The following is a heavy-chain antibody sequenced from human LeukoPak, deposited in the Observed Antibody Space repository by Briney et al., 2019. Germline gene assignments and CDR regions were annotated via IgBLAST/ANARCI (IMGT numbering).Heavy chain of an antibody. CDR3: TRLRDISGYSP. Sequence: GGSLRLSSATSGLTFSGSPIHWVRQASGTGLEWVGRIRSKADNYATAYAASVKGRFIIYRDDSKNTAYLQMNSLKNEDTAVYYCTRLRDISGYSPWGQGTLVTVSS. CDR2: IRSKADNYAT. CDR1: GLTFSGSP. V-gene: IGHV3-73*01. J-gene: IGHJ5*02. D-gene: IGHD3-22*01.